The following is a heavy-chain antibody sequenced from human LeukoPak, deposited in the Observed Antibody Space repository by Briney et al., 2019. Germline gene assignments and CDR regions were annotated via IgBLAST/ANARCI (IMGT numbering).Heavy chain of an antibody. CDR3: ASDYGDYLNWFDP. CDR1: GYTFTGYY. CDR2: INPNSGGT. D-gene: IGHD4-17*01. J-gene: IGHJ5*02. V-gene: IGHV1-2*02. Sequence: EASVNVSCKASGYTFTGYYMHWVRQAPGQGLEWMGWINPNSGGTNYAQKFQGRVTMTRDTSISTAYMELSRLRSDDTAVYYCASDYGDYLNWFDPWGQGTLVTVSS.